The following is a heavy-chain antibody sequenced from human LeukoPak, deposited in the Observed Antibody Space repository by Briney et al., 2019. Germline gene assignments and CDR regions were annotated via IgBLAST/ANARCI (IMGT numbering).Heavy chain of an antibody. CDR3: TRGAGWLIDY. CDR2: IYHSGST. J-gene: IGHJ4*02. V-gene: IGHV4-38-2*02. D-gene: IGHD3-16*01. CDR1: GYSISSGYY. Sequence: SETLSLTYTVSGYSISSGYYWGWIRQPPGKGLEWIGSIYHSGSTYYNPSLKSRVTISADTSKNQFSLKLNSLTTADTAVYYCTRGAGWLIDYWGQGILVTVSS.